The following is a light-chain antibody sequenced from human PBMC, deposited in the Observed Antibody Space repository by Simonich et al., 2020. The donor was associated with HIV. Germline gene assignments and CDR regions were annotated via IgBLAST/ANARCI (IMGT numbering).Light chain of an antibody. V-gene: IGKV3-11*01. CDR2: DAS. CDR1: QSVSSS. CDR3: QQPGNWPT. Sequence: EIVLTQSPATLSLSPGERATLSCWASQSVSSSLAWYQQKPGQTPRPLIYDASNRATGLPARFSGTGSGTDFPLTISSLEPEDFAIYYCQQPGNWPTFGQGTKLEI. J-gene: IGKJ2*01.